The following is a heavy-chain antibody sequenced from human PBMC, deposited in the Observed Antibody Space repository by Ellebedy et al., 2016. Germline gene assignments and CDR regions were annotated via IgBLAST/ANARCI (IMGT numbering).Heavy chain of an antibody. CDR1: GFNFNSYG. CDR2: MSFDGTNK. CDR3: AKDLRSSRDFDWLYFDS. V-gene: IGHV3-30*18. J-gene: IGHJ4*02. D-gene: IGHD3-9*01. Sequence: GESLKISCAASGFNFNSYGIHWVRQAPGKGLEWVAVMSFDGTNKYYADSVRGRFTISRDSSKNSLFLQMNSLGAEDTAVYYCAKDLRSSRDFDWLYFDSWGQGTLVTVSS.